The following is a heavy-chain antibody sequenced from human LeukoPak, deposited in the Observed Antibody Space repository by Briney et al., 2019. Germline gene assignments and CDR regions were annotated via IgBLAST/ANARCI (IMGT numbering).Heavy chain of an antibody. J-gene: IGHJ5*01. Sequence: PSETLSLTCTVSGRSVSNDNYYWSWLRQPPGKGLEWIGNIYHTGSTNYNPSLSSRVTLSLDTSKNQFSLTLNSVTAADTAIYYCTGDNDANWSYSWGQGTLVTVSS. V-gene: IGHV4-61*01. CDR1: GRSVSNDNYY. CDR2: IYHTGST. CDR3: TGDNDANWSYS.